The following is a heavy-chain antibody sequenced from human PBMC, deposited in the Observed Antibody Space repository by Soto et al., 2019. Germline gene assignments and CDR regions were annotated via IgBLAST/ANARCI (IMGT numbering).Heavy chain of an antibody. V-gene: IGHV3-64D*08. J-gene: IGHJ5*02. D-gene: IGHD2-21*02. CDR3: VKAYGSDSSTLPVDP. CDR2: LSSGGSST. CDR1: GFTFSNYA. Sequence: PGGSLRLSCSASGFTFSNYAMHWVRQAPGKGLEYVSTLSSGGSSTYYGDSVKGRFTVSRDNSKNTLYLQMSSLRVEDTAVYYCVKAYGSDSSTLPVDPWGQGTLVTVSS.